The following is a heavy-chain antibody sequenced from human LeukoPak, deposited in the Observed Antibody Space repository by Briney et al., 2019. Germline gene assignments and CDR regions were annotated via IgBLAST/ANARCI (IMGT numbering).Heavy chain of an antibody. CDR1: GDSISSYY. Sequence: SETLSLTCTASGDSISSYYWSWIRQPPGKGLEWIGYIYYSGSTNYNPSLKSRVTISVDTSKNQFPLKVNSVTAADTAVYYCARDSSGWSYGAFDIWGQGTMVTVSS. V-gene: IGHV4-59*01. D-gene: IGHD6-19*01. CDR3: ARDSSGWSYGAFDI. J-gene: IGHJ3*02. CDR2: IYYSGST.